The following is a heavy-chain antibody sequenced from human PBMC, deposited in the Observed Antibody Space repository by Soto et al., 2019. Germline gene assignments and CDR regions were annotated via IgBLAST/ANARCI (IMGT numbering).Heavy chain of an antibody. CDR3: ARVVYSYGYGDY. V-gene: IGHV3-74*01. CDR2: INSDGSST. D-gene: IGHD5-18*01. CDR1: GFTFSSYW. Sequence: GSLRLSFAASGFTFSSYWMHWVRQAPGKGLVWVSRINSDGSSTSYADSVKGRFTISRDNAKNTLYLQMNSLRAEDTAVYYCARVVYSYGYGDYWAQGTLVTVSS. J-gene: IGHJ4*02.